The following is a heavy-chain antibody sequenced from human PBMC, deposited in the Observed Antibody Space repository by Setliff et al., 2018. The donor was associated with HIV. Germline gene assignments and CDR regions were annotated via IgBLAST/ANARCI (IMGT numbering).Heavy chain of an antibody. J-gene: IGHJ6*03. CDR3: ARDSCSGSYCYYYYYMDV. CDR2: VSAKTKTA. CDR1: GFAFKTVG. D-gene: IGHD3-10*02. V-gene: IGHV3-48*01. Sequence: ETLRLSCAASGFAFKTVGLSWVRQAPGKGLEWVSGVSAKTKTAYYAESVKGRFTISRDNAKNSLYLQMNSLRAEDTAVYYCARDSCSGSYCYYYYYMDVWGKGTTVTVSS.